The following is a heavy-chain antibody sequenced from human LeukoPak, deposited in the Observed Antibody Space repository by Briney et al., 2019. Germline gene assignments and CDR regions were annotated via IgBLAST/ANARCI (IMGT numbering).Heavy chain of an antibody. CDR3: ATELTMVRGVISDY. J-gene: IGHJ4*02. V-gene: IGHV3-23*01. Sequence: GGSLRLSCAASGFTFSSYAMSWVRQAPGKGLEWVSAISGSGGSTYYADSVKGRVTISRDNSKNTLYLQMNSLRAEDTAVYYCATELTMVRGVISDYWGQGTLVTVSS. CDR1: GFTFSSYA. D-gene: IGHD3-10*01. CDR2: ISGSGGST.